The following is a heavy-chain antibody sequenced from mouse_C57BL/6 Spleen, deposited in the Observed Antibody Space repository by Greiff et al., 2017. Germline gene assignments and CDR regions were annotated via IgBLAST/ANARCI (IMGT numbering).Heavy chain of an antibody. J-gene: IGHJ4*01. CDR3: ARRDYGYDGYAMDY. V-gene: IGHV5-6*01. Sequence: EVHLVESGGDLVKPGGSLKLSCAASGFTFSSYGMSWVRQTPDKRLEWVATISSGGSYTYYPDSVKGRFTISRDNAKNTLYLQMGSLKSEDTAMYYCARRDYGYDGYAMDYWGQGTSVTVSS. CDR1: GFTFSSYG. D-gene: IGHD2-2*01. CDR2: ISSGGSYT.